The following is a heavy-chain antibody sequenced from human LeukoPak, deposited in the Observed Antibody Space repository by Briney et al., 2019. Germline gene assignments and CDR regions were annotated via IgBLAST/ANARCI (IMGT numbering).Heavy chain of an antibody. CDR2: IYYSGST. CDR3: ARGTFTYYYDSRGYYNDY. V-gene: IGHV4-59*01. J-gene: IGHJ4*02. CDR1: GGSISSYY. Sequence: SETLSLTCTVSGGSISSYYWSWIRQPPVKGLEWIGYIYYSGSTNYNPSLKSRVTISVDTSKNQFSLKLSSVTAADTAVYYCARGTFTYYYDSRGYYNDYWGQGTLVTVSS. D-gene: IGHD3-22*01.